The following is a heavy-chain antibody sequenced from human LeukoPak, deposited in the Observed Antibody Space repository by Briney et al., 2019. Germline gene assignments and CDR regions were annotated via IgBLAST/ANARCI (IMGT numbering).Heavy chain of an antibody. CDR3: ARRVDSSGYYQYYFDY. V-gene: IGHV5-51*01. Sequence: GESLKISCKGSGYSFISYWIGWVRQMPGKGLEWMGIIYPGDSDTRYSPSFQGQVTISADKSISTAYLQWSSLKASDTAMYYCARRVDSSGYYQYYFDYWGQGTLVTVSS. CDR2: IYPGDSDT. J-gene: IGHJ4*02. D-gene: IGHD3-22*01. CDR1: GYSFISYW.